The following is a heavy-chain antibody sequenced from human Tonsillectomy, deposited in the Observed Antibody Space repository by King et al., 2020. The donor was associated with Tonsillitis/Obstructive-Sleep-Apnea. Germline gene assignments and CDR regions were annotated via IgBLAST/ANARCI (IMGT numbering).Heavy chain of an antibody. V-gene: IGHV3-23*04. CDR2: ISGSGGST. D-gene: IGHD3-22*01. Sequence: VQLVESGGGLVQPGGSLRLSCAASGFTFSIYAMTWVRQAREKGLEWVSLISGSGGSTYYADSVKGRFTVSRDNSKNTLYLQMNSLRAEDTAVYYCAKGSDSSGYYPSNYYYMDVWGKGTTVTVSS. J-gene: IGHJ6*03. CDR1: GFTFSIYA. CDR3: AKGSDSSGYYPSNYYYMDV.